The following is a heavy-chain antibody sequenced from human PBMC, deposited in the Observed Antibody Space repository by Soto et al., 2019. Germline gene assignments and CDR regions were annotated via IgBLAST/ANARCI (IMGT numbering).Heavy chain of an antibody. CDR3: ARVPDY. Sequence: PSETLSLTCSVSGYSISSVYYWGWIRQSPGKGLEWIGTIYHSGSTWYNPSLKSRVTISVDTSKNQFSLNIISVTAADTAVYYCARVPDYWGQGTLVTVSS. V-gene: IGHV4-38-2*02. J-gene: IGHJ4*02. CDR2: IYHSGST. CDR1: GYSISSVYY.